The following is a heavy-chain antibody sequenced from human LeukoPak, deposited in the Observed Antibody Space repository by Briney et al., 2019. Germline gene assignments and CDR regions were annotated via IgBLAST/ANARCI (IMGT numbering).Heavy chain of an antibody. CDR1: GFTFSSYA. D-gene: IGHD6-13*01. CDR3: ARDPNYGSTWYVNWFDP. Sequence: GSLRLSCAASGFTFSSYAMSWVRQAPGKGLEWISTISSSGGNTYYTNSVKGRFTISRDNSKNTLYLQMNSLKAEDTAVYSCARDPNYGSTWYVNWFDPWGQGTLVTVSS. CDR2: ISSSGGNT. J-gene: IGHJ5*02. V-gene: IGHV3-23*01.